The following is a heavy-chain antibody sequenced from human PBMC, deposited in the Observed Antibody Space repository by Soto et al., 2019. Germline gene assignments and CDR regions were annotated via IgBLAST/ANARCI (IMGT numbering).Heavy chain of an antibody. Sequence: PSQTLSLTCAISGDSVSSNSAAWNWIRQSPSRGLEWLGRTYYRSKWFNDYAVSVKSRITINPDTSKNQFSLQLSSVTPEDTAVYYCERARHYYDSSGSYDSWGQGILVTVSS. CDR3: ERARHYYDSSGSYDS. CDR2: TYYRSKWFN. D-gene: IGHD3-22*01. J-gene: IGHJ4*02. CDR1: GDSVSSNSAA. V-gene: IGHV6-1*01.